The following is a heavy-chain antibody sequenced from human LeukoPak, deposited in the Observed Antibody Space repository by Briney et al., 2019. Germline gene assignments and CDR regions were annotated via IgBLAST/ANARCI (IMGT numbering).Heavy chain of an antibody. V-gene: IGHV3-30*02. CDR2: IRFDGSNQ. D-gene: IGHD5-24*01. Sequence: QTGGSLRLSCAASGFTFSNYGMHWVRQAPGKGLEWVAFIRFDGSNQYYADSVKGRFTISRDDSRNTLYLQMNSLRGGDTAVYYCAKPSVMGSIPGDFSFQHWGQGTLVTVSS. CDR1: GFTFSNYG. J-gene: IGHJ1*01. CDR3: AKPSVMGSIPGDFSFQH.